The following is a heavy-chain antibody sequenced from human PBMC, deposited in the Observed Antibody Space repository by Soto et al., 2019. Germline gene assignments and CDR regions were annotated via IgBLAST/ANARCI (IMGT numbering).Heavy chain of an antibody. CDR3: ASPKIAFYNWFDP. CDR1: GGSIGGYY. V-gene: IGHV4-59*01. CDR2: KDFSGST. Sequence: SETLSLTCTVSGGSIGGYYWSWIRHSPGKGLEWIGYKDFSGSTDYNPSLKSRVTISVDTSNNQVSLKLTSVTAADTAVYYCASPKIAFYNWFDPWGQGTLVTVSS. D-gene: IGHD3-3*02. J-gene: IGHJ5*02.